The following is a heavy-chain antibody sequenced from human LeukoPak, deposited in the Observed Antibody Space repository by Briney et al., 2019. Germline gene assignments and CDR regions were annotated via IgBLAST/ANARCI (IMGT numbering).Heavy chain of an antibody. D-gene: IGHD6-13*01. CDR2: ISYDGSNK. J-gene: IGHJ4*02. CDR3: ARDRGSSSWYIIDY. Sequence: PGGSLRLSCAASGFTFSSYAMHWVRQAPGKGLEWVAVISYDGSNKYYADSVKGRFTISRDNSKNTLYLQMNSLRAEDTAVYYCARDRGSSSWYIIDYWGQGTLVTVSS. CDR1: GFTFSSYA. V-gene: IGHV3-30*04.